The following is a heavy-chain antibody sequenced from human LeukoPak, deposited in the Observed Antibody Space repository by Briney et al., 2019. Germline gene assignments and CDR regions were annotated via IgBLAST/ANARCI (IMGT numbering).Heavy chain of an antibody. CDR2: IYHSGST. J-gene: IGHJ4*02. CDR3: ARHPNYYDSSGYWLFDY. CDR1: GYSISSGYY. Sequence: SETLSLTCTVSGYSISSGYYWGWIRQPPGKGLEWIGSIYHSGSTYYNPSLKSRVTISVDTSKNQFSLKLSSVTAADTAVYYCARHPNYYDSSGYWLFDYWGQGTLVTVSS. V-gene: IGHV4-38-2*02. D-gene: IGHD3-22*01.